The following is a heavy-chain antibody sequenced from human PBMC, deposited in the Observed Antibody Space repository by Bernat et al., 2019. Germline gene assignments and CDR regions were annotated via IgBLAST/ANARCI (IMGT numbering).Heavy chain of an antibody. CDR3: ARDQREQQLVSPDY. Sequence: QVQLVESGGGVVQPGRSLRLSCAASGFIFSTYTMHWVRQAPGKGLEWVAIISYDGNYKYYADSVKGRFTISRDNSKNTLYLQMNSLRAEDTAVYYCARDQREQQLVSPDYWGQGTLVTVSS. J-gene: IGHJ4*02. CDR2: ISYDGNYK. D-gene: IGHD6-13*01. V-gene: IGHV3-30-3*01. CDR1: GFIFSTYT.